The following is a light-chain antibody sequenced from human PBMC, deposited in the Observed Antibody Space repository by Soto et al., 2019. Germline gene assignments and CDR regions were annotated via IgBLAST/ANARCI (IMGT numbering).Light chain of an antibody. CDR3: QQYGSSPST. V-gene: IGKV3-20*01. J-gene: IGKJ3*01. CDR1: QSVSSSY. Sequence: EIVLTQSPGTPSLSPGERATLSRRASQSVSSSYLAWYQQKPGQAPRLLIYGASSRATGIPDRFSGSGSGTDFTLTISRLEPEDFAVYYCQQYGSSPSTFGPGTKVDIK. CDR2: GAS.